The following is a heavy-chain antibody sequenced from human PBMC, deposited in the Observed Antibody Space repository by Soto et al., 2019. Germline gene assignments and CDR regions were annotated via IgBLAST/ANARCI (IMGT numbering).Heavy chain of an antibody. CDR2: VYYSGST. J-gene: IGHJ5*02. V-gene: IGHV4-31*03. D-gene: IGHD3-10*01. CDR3: AREQVPSYDSGSYNWFDP. CDR1: GGSINSGDYY. Sequence: QVQLQESGPGLVKPSQTLSLTCTVSGGSINSGDYYWSWIRQHPGKGLEWIGYVYYSGSTYYNPSLKLRVTMSVDTSNHQFSVKLSSVTAADTAVYYCAREQVPSYDSGSYNWFDPWGQGTLVTVSS.